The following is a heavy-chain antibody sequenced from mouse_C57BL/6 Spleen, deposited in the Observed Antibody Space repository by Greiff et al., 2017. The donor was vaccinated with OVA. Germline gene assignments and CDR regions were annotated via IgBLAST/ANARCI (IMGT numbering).Heavy chain of an antibody. V-gene: IGHV1-54*01. Sequence: QVQLKESGAELVRPGTSVKVSCKASGYAFTNYLIEWVKQRPGQGLEWIGVINPGSGGTDYNEKFKGKATLTADKSSSTAYMQLSSLTSEDSAVYFCAREVYYYGSSYGYFDVWGTGTTVTVSS. CDR1: GYAFTNYL. D-gene: IGHD1-1*01. CDR2: INPGSGGT. J-gene: IGHJ1*03. CDR3: AREVYYYGSSYGYFDV.